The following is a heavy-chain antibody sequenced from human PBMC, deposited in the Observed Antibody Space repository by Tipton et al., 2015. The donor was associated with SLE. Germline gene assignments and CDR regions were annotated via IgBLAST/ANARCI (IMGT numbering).Heavy chain of an antibody. J-gene: IGHJ3*02. CDR1: GFSFDDHG. V-gene: IGHV3-20*04. Sequence: GSLRLSCEASGFSFDDHGMTWVRQAPGKGLEWVCGINWNDGTAGYVGSVRGRFTISRGNAKNSLYLQMNSLRAEDTAVYYCARGPHYFDSSGYPGAFDIWGQGTMVTVSS. D-gene: IGHD3-22*01. CDR2: INWNDGTA. CDR3: ARGPHYFDSSGYPGAFDI.